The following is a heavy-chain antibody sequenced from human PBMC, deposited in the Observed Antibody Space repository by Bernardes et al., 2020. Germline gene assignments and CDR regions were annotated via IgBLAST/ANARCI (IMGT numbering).Heavy chain of an antibody. CDR2: IRSKAYGGTT. D-gene: IGHD6-13*01. Sequence: GSLSPSCTASGFTFGDYAMSWFRQAPGKGLEWVGFIRSKAYGGTTEYAASVKGRFTISRDDSKSIAYLQMNSLKTEDTAVYYCTRDKRTYSTPDYWGQGTLVTVSS. CDR1: GFTFGDYA. V-gene: IGHV3-49*03. CDR3: TRDKRTYSTPDY. J-gene: IGHJ4*02.